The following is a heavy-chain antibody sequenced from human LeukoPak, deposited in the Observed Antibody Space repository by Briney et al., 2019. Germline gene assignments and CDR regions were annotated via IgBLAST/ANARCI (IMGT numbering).Heavy chain of an antibody. Sequence: SVKVSCKASGGTFSSYAISWVRQAPGQGLEWMGGIIPIFGTANYAQKFQGRVTITADESTSTAYMELSSLRSEDTAVYYCASSRGSTVTTDGPWGQGTLVTVSS. D-gene: IGHD4-17*01. V-gene: IGHV1-69*13. CDR1: GGTFSSYA. CDR3: ASSRGSTVTTDGP. J-gene: IGHJ5*02. CDR2: IIPIFGTA.